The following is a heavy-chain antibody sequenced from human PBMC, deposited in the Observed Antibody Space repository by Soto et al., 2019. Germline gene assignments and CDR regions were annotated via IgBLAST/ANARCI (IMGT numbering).Heavy chain of an antibody. D-gene: IGHD6-6*01. Sequence: GGSLRLSCAASGFTFSGSAMHWVRQASGKGLEWVGRIRSKANSYATAYAASVKGRFTISRDDSKNTAYLQMNSLKTEDTAVYYCTSRLEYSSSYYFDYWGQGTLVTVSS. J-gene: IGHJ4*02. CDR2: IRSKANSYAT. CDR3: TSRLEYSSSYYFDY. V-gene: IGHV3-73*01. CDR1: GFTFSGSA.